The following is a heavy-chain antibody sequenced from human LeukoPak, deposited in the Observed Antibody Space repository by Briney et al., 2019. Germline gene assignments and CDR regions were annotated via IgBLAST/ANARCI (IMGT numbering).Heavy chain of an antibody. V-gene: IGHV1-18*01. D-gene: IGHD6-13*01. CDR2: ISAYNGNT. CDR1: GYTFTSYG. CDR3: ARYSSSWSPAQLGP. J-gene: IGHJ5*02. Sequence: ASVKVSCKASGYTFTSYGISWVRQAPGQGLEWMGWISAYNGNTNYAQKLQGRVTMTTDTSTSTAYMELRSLRSDDTAVYYCARYSSSWSPAQLGPWGQGTLVTVSS.